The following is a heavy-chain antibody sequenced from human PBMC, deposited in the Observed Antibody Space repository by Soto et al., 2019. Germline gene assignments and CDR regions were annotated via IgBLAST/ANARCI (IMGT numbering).Heavy chain of an antibody. D-gene: IGHD1-26*01. CDR3: ARPSTDGWEFRSDFDL. CDR1: GYSFNNYW. V-gene: IGHV5-51*01. J-gene: IGHJ3*01. Sequence: GSLKILWRGSGYSFNNYWIGWVRQGSGKGLEWMGIIYLAGYDTRYSPSFEGQVPMSADKSISTAYLQWTSLKAWDNAIYLRARPSTDGWEFRSDFDLWGQGTMVT. CDR2: IYLAGYDT.